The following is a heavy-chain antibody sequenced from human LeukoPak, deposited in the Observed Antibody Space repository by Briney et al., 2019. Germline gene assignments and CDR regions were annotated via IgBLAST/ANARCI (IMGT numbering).Heavy chain of an antibody. CDR1: GYTFTSYG. Sequence: ASVKVSCKASGYTFTSYGISWVRQAPGQGLEWMGWISAYNGNTNYAQKLQGRVTMTTDTSTSTAYMELSSLRSEDTAVYYCARAQENCTNGVCYTADYWGQGTLVTVSS. CDR2: ISAYNGNT. D-gene: IGHD2-8*01. V-gene: IGHV1-18*01. J-gene: IGHJ4*02. CDR3: ARAQENCTNGVCYTADY.